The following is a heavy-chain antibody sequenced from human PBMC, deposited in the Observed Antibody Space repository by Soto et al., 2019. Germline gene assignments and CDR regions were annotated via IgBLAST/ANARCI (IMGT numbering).Heavy chain of an antibody. CDR3: ARGDFSYYGSGSYLVSGYMDV. D-gene: IGHD3-10*01. CDR2: INPNSGNT. CDR1: GYTFTSYY. J-gene: IGHJ6*03. V-gene: IGHV1-8*02. Sequence: ASVKVSCKASGYTFTSYYMHWVRQAPGQGLEWMGIINPNSGNTGYAQKFQGRVTMTRNTSISTAYMELSSLRSEDTAVYYCARGDFSYYGSGSYLVSGYMDVWGKGTTVTV.